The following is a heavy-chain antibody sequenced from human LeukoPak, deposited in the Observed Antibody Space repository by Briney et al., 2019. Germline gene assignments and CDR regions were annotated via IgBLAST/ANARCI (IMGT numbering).Heavy chain of an antibody. CDR2: INHSGST. CDR3: ARRTRRRYYYDSSGYYPL. J-gene: IGHJ4*02. D-gene: IGHD3-22*01. V-gene: IGHV4-34*01. Sequence: SETLSLTCAVYGGSFSGYYWSWIRQPPGKGLEWIGEINHSGSTNYNPSLKSRVTISVDTSKNQFSLKLSSVTAADTAVYYCARRTRRRYYYDSSGYYPLWGQGTLVTVSS. CDR1: GGSFSGYY.